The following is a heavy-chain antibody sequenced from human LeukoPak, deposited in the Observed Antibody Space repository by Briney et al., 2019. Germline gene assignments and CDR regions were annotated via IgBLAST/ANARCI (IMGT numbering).Heavy chain of an antibody. D-gene: IGHD3-16*01. CDR1: GFTFSSYS. J-gene: IGHJ6*04. CDR2: ISSSSSYI. V-gene: IGHV3-21*01. Sequence: PGGSLRLSCAASGFTFSSYSMNWVRQAPGMGLEWVSSISSSSSYIFYADSVKGRFTISRDNAKNSLYLQMSSLRAEDAAVYYCAREGEYKYYYAMDVWGKGPTVTVSP. CDR3: AREGEYKYYYAMDV.